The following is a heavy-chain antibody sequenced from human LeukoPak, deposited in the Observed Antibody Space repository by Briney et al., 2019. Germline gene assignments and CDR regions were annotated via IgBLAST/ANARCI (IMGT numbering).Heavy chain of an antibody. V-gene: IGHV3-21*01. D-gene: IGHD1-26*01. CDR2: ISSSSSYI. CDR3: ARVPDYSGSYG. J-gene: IGHJ4*02. Sequence: GGSLRLSCAASGFPFSSYSMNWVRQAPGKGVEWVSSISSSSSYIYYADSVKGRFTISRDNAKNSLYLQMNSLRAEDTAVYYCARVPDYSGSYGWGQGTLVTVSS. CDR1: GFPFSSYS.